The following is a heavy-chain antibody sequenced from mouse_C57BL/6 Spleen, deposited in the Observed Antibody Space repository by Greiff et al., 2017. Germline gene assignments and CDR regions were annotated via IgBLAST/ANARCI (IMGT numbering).Heavy chain of an antibody. J-gene: IGHJ3*01. CDR3: TRGPYYYGSSVAY. CDR1: GYTFTDYE. CDR2: IDPETGGT. D-gene: IGHD1-1*01. Sequence: VQVVESGAELVRPGASVTLSCKASGYTFTDYEMHWVKQTPVHGLEWIGAIDPETGGTAYNQKFKGKAILTADKSSSTAYMELRSLTSEDSAVYYWTRGPYYYGSSVAYWGQGTLVTVSA. V-gene: IGHV1-15*01.